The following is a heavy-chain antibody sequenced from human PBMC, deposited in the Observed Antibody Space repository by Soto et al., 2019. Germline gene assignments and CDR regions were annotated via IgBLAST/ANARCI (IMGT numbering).Heavy chain of an antibody. V-gene: IGHV4-30-2*01. D-gene: IGHD2-2*02. CDR2: FFHTGNT. J-gene: IGHJ5*02. CDR1: RGSITSGGYS. CDR3: ARDGSIPYWFDP. Sequence: PSETLSLTCTVSRGSITSGGYSWSWIRQPPGKGLEWIGLFFHTGNTYYNPSLKSRVTMSVDGSKNQFSLKLNSVTAADTAVYYCARDGSIPYWFDPWGQGTLVTVSS.